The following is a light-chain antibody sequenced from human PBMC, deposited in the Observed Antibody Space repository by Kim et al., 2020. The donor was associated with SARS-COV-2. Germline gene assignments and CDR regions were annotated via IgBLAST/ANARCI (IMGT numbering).Light chain of an antibody. CDR3: LLSYSGARRV. J-gene: IGLJ3*02. CDR2: DTA. V-gene: IGLV7-46*01. Sequence: GLTVALTGVPHTGPVTKNQFPYWFQLRPGHAPRTLIYDTAKQQSWTPARFSGSLLGGKAALTLSGARPEDEAEYFCLLSYSGARRVFGGGTQLTVL. CDR1: TGPVTKNQF.